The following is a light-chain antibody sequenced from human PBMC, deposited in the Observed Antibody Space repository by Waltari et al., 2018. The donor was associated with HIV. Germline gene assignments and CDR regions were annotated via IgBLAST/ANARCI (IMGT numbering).Light chain of an antibody. Sequence: EIVLTQSPGTLSLSPGERPTLSCRASQSVISSYLAWYQQKPGQAPRLLIYGASSRATGIPDRFSGSGSGTDFTLTISRLEPEDFAVYYCQQYGSSNWTFGQGTKVEIK. CDR3: QQYGSSNWT. J-gene: IGKJ1*01. V-gene: IGKV3-20*01. CDR2: GAS. CDR1: QSVISSY.